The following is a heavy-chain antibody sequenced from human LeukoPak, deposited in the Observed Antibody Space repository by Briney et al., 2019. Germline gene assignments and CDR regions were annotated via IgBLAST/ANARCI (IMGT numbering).Heavy chain of an antibody. Sequence: GESLKISCQGSGYIFTNYRIGWVRQTPGKGLEWMGIIYPGDSETRYSPSFQGQVTISADKSTSTAYLQWSSLKASDTAMFYCARVPDRSGYFYYFDFWGQGTLVTVSA. J-gene: IGHJ4*02. CDR2: IYPGDSET. CDR3: ARVPDRSGYFYYFDF. V-gene: IGHV5-51*01. D-gene: IGHD3-22*01. CDR1: GYIFTNYR.